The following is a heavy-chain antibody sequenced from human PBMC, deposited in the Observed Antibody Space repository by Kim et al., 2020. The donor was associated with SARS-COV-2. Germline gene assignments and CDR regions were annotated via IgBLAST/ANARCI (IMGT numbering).Heavy chain of an antibody. J-gene: IGHJ6*02. V-gene: IGHV1-8*01. D-gene: IGHD3-9*01. CDR1: GYTFTSYD. CDR2: MNPNSGNT. Sequence: ASVKVSCKASGYTFTSYDINWVRQATGQGLEWMGWMNPNSGNTGYAQKFQGRVTMTRNTSISTAYMELSSLRSEDTAVYYCARWCFYPDILTGYNQGYYYYGMAVWGQGTTVTVSS. CDR3: ARWCFYPDILTGYNQGYYYYGMAV.